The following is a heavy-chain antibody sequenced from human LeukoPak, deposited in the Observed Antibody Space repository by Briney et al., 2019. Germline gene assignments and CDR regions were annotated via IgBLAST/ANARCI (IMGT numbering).Heavy chain of an antibody. J-gene: IGHJ4*02. CDR1: GGSISSYY. V-gene: IGHV4-59*01. CDR2: IYYTGST. D-gene: IGHD6-19*01. CDR3: ATGRAYSSVDY. Sequence: SETLSLTCTVSGGSISSYYWSWIRQPPGKGLEWIARIYYTGSTNYNPSLKSRVTISVDTSKNHFSLKLSSVTAADTAVYYCATGRAYSSVDYWGQGTLVTVSS.